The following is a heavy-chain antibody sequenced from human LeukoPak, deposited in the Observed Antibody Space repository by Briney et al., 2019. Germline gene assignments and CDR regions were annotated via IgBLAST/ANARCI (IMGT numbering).Heavy chain of an antibody. CDR2: IYYSGST. D-gene: IGHD3-3*01. CDR3: ARQAYDFWSGYYTAAEYFQH. CDR1: GGSIRSSDYY. Sequence: SETLSLTCTVSGGSIRSSDYYWGWIRQPPGKGLEWIGSIYYSGSTYYNPSLKSRVTISVDTSKNQFSLKLSSVTAADTAVYYCARQAYDFWSGYYTAAEYFQHWGQGTLVTVSS. V-gene: IGHV4-39*01. J-gene: IGHJ1*01.